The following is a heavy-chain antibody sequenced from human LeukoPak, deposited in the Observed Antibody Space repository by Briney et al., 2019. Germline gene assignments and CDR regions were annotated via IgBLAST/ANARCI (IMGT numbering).Heavy chain of an antibody. V-gene: IGHV4-59*01. CDR2: IYYSGST. J-gene: IGHJ6*02. CDR1: GGSISSYY. D-gene: IGHD3-10*01. Sequence: SETLSLTCTVSGGSISSYYWSWIRQPPGKGLEWIGYIYYSGSTNYNPSLKSRVTISVDTSKNQFSLKLSSVTAADTAVYYCARDGLYYYGSGSNQYQNYYYYGMDVWGQGTTVTVSS. CDR3: ARDGLYYYGSGSNQYQNYYYYGMDV.